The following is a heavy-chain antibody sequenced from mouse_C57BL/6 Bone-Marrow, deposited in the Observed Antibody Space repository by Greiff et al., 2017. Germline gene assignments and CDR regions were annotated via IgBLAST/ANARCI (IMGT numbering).Heavy chain of an antibody. CDR1: GYTFTDYY. V-gene: IGHV1-26*01. Sequence: EVQLQQSGPELVKPGASVKISCKASGYTFTDYYMNWVKQSHGKSLEWIGDINPNNGGTSYNQKFKGKATLTVDKSSSTAYMELRSLTSEDSAVYYCARRTGRGGYFDYWGQGTTLTVSS. D-gene: IGHD4-1*01. CDR2: INPNNGGT. J-gene: IGHJ2*01. CDR3: ARRTGRGGYFDY.